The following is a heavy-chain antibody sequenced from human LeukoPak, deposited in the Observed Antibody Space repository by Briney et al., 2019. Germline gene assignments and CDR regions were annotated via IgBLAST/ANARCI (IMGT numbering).Heavy chain of an antibody. V-gene: IGHV3-7*01. CDR2: INQDGSEK. J-gene: IGHJ6*03. Sequence: GGSLRLSCAASGFIFSSYWMSWVRQAPGKGLEWVANINQDGSEKYYVDSVKGRFTISRDNAKNSLYLQMNSLRAEDTAVYYCARDHAFSYYYYYMDVWSKGTTVTVSS. CDR1: GFIFSSYW. CDR3: ARDHAFSYYYYYMDV. D-gene: IGHD3-3*01.